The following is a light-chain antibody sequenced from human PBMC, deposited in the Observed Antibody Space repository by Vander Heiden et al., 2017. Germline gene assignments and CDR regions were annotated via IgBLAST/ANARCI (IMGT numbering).Light chain of an antibody. CDR1: KGISSY. V-gene: IGKV1-8*01. CDR3: QQYYSYPPWT. J-gene: IGKJ1*01. Sequence: AIRMTQSTSSFSAPTGDRVTITCTASKGISSYLAWYQQKPGKAPKLLIYAASTLQSGVPSRFSGSGSGTDFTLTISCLQSEDFATYYCQQYYSYPPWTFGQGTKVEIK. CDR2: AAS.